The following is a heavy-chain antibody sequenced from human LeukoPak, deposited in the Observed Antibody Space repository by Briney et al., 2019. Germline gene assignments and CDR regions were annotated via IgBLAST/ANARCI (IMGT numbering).Heavy chain of an antibody. CDR2: IYYSGST. CDR1: GGSISSYY. J-gene: IGHJ3*02. Sequence: KASETLSLTCTVSGGSISSYYWSWIRQPPGKGLEWIGYIYYSGSTYYNPSLKSRVTISVDTSKNQFSLKLSSVTAADTAVYYCARREGWDAFDIWGQGTMVTVSS. CDR3: ARREGWDAFDI. V-gene: IGHV4-59*01. D-gene: IGHD6-19*01.